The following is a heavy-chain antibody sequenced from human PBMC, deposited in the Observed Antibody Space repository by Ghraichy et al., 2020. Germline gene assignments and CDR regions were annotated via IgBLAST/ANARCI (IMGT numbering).Heavy chain of an antibody. CDR2: IYYSGST. Sequence: SETLSLTCTVSGGSISSYYWTWIRQPPGKGLEWIGYIYYSGSTKYNPSLKSRVTISVDTSKNQFSLKLSSVTAADTAVYYCARFLVGETPDYYYYMDVWGKGTTVTVSS. CDR3: ARFLVGETPDYYYYMDV. D-gene: IGHD3-10*01. J-gene: IGHJ6*03. V-gene: IGHV4-59*08. CDR1: GGSISSYY.